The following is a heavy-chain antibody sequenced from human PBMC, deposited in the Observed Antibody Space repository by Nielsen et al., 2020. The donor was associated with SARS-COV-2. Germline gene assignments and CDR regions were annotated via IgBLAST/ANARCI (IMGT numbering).Heavy chain of an antibody. D-gene: IGHD2-15*01. Sequence: GESLKISCAASGFTFSSYAMHWVRQAPGKGLEWVAVISYDGSNKYYADSVKGRFTISRDNSKNTLYLQMNSLRAEDTAVYYCVLQWGYWGQGTLVTVAS. CDR2: ISYDGSNK. V-gene: IGHV3-30*04. J-gene: IGHJ4*02. CDR3: VLQWGY. CDR1: GFTFSSYA.